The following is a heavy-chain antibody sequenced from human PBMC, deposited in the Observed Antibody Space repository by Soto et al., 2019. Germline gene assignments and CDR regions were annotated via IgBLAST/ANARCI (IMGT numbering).Heavy chain of an antibody. D-gene: IGHD2-8*01. V-gene: IGHV3-33*01. J-gene: IGHJ5*02. CDR1: GFTFSSYG. Sequence: GGSLRLSCAASGFTFSSYGMHWVCQAPGKGLEWVAVIWYDGSNKYYADSVKGRFTISRDNSKNTLYLQMNSLRAEDTAVYYCARDLFVSPVSGFDPWGQGTLVTVSS. CDR2: IWYDGSNK. CDR3: ARDLFVSPVSGFDP.